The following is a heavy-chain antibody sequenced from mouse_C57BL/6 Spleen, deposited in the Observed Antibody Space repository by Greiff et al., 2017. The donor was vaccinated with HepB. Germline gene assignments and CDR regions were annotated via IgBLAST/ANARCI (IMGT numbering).Heavy chain of an antibody. D-gene: IGHD2-3*01. V-gene: IGHV1-22*01. J-gene: IGHJ1*03. Sequence: VQLQESGPELVKPGASVKMSCKASGYTFTDYNMHWVKQSHGKSLEWIGYINPNNGGTSYNQKFKGKATLTVNKSSSTAYMELRSLTSEDSAVYYCARTGRLLRYFDVWGTGTTVTVSS. CDR3: ARTGRLLRYFDV. CDR1: GYTFTDYN. CDR2: INPNNGGT.